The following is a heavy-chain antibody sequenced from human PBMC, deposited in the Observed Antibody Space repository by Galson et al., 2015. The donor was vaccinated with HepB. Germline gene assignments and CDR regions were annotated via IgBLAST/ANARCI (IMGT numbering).Heavy chain of an antibody. V-gene: IGHV3-11*05. CDR1: GFTFSDYY. CDR3: VRDMRDWGPFGVAIKGAGNYYGMDV. D-gene: IGHD3-3*01. Sequence: SLRLSCAASGFTFSDYYMSWVRQAPGKGLEWISFIGSSSSYTDYAASVKGRFTISRDKAKNSLYLQMNSLRADDTAVYYCVRDMRDWGPFGVAIKGAGNYYGMDVWGRGTTVTVSS. CDR2: IGSSSSYT. J-gene: IGHJ6*02.